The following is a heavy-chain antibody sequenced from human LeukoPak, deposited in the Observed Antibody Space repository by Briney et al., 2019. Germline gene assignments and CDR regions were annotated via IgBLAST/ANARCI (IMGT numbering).Heavy chain of an antibody. CDR1: GGSFSGYY. CDR2: INHSGST. J-gene: IGHJ3*02. D-gene: IGHD6-6*01. Sequence: SETLSLTCAVYGGSFSGYYWSWIRQPPGKGLEWIGEINHSGSTNYNPSLKSRVTISVDTSKNQFSLKLSSVTAADTAVYYCARGAARYSVAFDIWGQGTMVTVSS. CDR3: ARGAARYSVAFDI. V-gene: IGHV4-34*01.